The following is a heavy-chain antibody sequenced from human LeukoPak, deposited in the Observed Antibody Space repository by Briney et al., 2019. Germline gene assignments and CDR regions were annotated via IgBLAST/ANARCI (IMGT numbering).Heavy chain of an antibody. CDR1: GYTFTSYG. D-gene: IGHD3-22*01. V-gene: IGHV1-18*01. CDR2: ISAYNGNT. CDR3: AVLNYYDSSGYYELDY. Sequence: GASVKVSCKASGYTFTSYGISWVRQAPGQGLEWMGWISAYNGNTNYAQKLQGRVTMTTDTSTSTAYMELRSLRSDDTAVYYCAVLNYYDSSGYYELDYWGQGTLVTVSS. J-gene: IGHJ4*02.